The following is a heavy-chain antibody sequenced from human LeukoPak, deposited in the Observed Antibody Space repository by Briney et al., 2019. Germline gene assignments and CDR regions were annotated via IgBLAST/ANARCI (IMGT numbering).Heavy chain of an antibody. D-gene: IGHD3-9*01. CDR3: TKYRSGNFDYYPDLDS. V-gene: IGHV3-30*02. Sequence: GGSLRLSCAAPGFTFSHYGMHWVRQAPGKGLEWVAFTRYDETLKYYAGSVRGRFTISRDNSKNTLYLQMNSLRTEDTAIYYCTKYRSGNFDYYPDLDSWGQGILVTVSS. CDR1: GFTFSHYG. J-gene: IGHJ4*02. CDR2: TRYDETLK.